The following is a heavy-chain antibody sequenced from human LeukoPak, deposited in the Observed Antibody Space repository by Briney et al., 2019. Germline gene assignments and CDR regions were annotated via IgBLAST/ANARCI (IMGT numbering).Heavy chain of an antibody. V-gene: IGHV3-23*01. CDR3: KEIDQ. CDR2: ISGSGGST. J-gene: IGHJ4*02. Sequence: PGGSLRLSCAASGFTFSTYGMTWVRQAPGKGLEWVSGISGSGGSTYYADSVKGRFTISRDNSKNTLYLQINSLRAEDTAVYYCKEIDQWGQGTLVTVSS. CDR1: GFTFSTYG.